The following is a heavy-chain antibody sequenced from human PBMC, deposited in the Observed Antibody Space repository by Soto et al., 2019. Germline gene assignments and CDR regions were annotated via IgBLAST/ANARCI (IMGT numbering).Heavy chain of an antibody. CDR3: AGEGGAYCSGGSCYDWFDP. J-gene: IGHJ5*02. Sequence: QVQLVQSGAEVKKPGSSVKVSCKASGGTFSSYAISWVRQAPGQGLEWMGGIIPIFGTANYAQKFQGRVTITADEATSTAYMELSSLRSEDTAVYYCAGEGGAYCSGGSCYDWFDPWGQGTLVTVSS. V-gene: IGHV1-69*01. CDR1: GGTFSSYA. CDR2: IIPIFGTA. D-gene: IGHD2-15*01.